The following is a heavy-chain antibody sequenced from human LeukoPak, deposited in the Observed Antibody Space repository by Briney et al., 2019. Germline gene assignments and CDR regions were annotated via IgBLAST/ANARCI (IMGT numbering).Heavy chain of an antibody. V-gene: IGHV4-39*02. J-gene: IGHJ5*02. D-gene: IGHD3-3*02. Sequence: PSETLSLTCTVSGDSISHESFFWAWIRQPPGKGLEWIGSVFYPGSPYYSPSFKSRVTISVDTSKNDFSLPLTSVTAADTSVYYCVRAGINTFGEPAVWFDPWGQGTLVIVSS. CDR2: VFYPGSP. CDR3: VRAGINTFGEPAVWFDP. CDR1: GDSISHESFF.